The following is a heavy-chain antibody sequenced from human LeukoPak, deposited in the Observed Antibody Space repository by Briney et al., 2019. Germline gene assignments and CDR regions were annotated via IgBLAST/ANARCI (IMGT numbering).Heavy chain of an antibody. CDR2: ISYDGSNK. CDR3: AKPPPMGTVTVGYDY. Sequence: PGRSLRLSCAASGFTFSSYAMHWVRQAPGKGLEWVAVISYDGSNKYYADSVKGRFTISRDNSKNTLYLQMNSLRAEDTAVYYCAKPPPMGTVTVGYDYWGQGTLVTVSS. CDR1: GFTFSSYA. D-gene: IGHD4-11*01. V-gene: IGHV3-30*04. J-gene: IGHJ4*02.